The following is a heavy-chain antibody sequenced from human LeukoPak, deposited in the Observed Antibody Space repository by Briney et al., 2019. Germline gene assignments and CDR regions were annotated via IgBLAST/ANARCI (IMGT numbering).Heavy chain of an antibody. V-gene: IGHV1-18*01. J-gene: IGHJ4*02. D-gene: IGHD3-16*02. Sequence: RASVKVSCKASGYTFTSYGISWVRQAPGQGLEWMGWISAYNGNTNYAQKLQGRVTMTTDTSTSTAYMELRSLRSDDTAVYYCARLDLRLGELSLAFDYWGQGTLVTVSS. CDR1: GYTFTSYG. CDR3: ARLDLRLGELSLAFDY. CDR2: ISAYNGNT.